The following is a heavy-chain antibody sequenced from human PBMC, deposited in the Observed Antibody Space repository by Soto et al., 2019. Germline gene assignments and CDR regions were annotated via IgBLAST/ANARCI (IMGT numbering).Heavy chain of an antibody. CDR3: ARFVATIAESYXFDY. CDR2: IYPGDSDT. D-gene: IGHD5-12*01. Sequence: GESLKISCKGSGYSFTTYWIGWVRQMPGKGLEWMGIIYPGDSDTRYSPSFQGQVTISADKSINTAYLQWSSLKASDTAMYYCARFVATIAESYXFDYWGQGTLVTVSS. V-gene: IGHV5-51*01. CDR1: GYSFTTYW. J-gene: IGHJ4*02.